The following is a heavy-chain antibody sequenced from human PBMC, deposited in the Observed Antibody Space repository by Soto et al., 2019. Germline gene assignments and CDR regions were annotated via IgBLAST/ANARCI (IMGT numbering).Heavy chain of an antibody. CDR3: AKDRWRYCSGGSCYPYYYYGMDV. Sequence: GSLRLSCAASGFTFSSYAMSWVRQAPGKGLEWVSAISGSGGSTYYADSVKGRFTISRDNSKNTLYLQMNSLRAEDTAVYYCAKDRWRYCSGGSCYPYYYYGMDVWGQGTTVTVSS. D-gene: IGHD2-15*01. V-gene: IGHV3-23*01. CDR1: GFTFSSYA. CDR2: ISGSGGST. J-gene: IGHJ6*02.